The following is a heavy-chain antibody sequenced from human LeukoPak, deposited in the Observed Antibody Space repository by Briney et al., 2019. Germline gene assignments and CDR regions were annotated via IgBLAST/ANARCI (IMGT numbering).Heavy chain of an antibody. D-gene: IGHD2-2*01. CDR3: ARAQDGLVPAADYFDY. J-gene: IGHJ4*02. V-gene: IGHV4-61*02. Sequence: SETLSLTCTVSRGSISSGSYYWSWIRQPAGKGLEWIGRIYTSGSTNYNPSLKSRVTISVDTSKNQFSLKLSSVTAADTAVYYCARAQDGLVPAADYFDYWGQGTLVTVSS. CDR1: RGSISSGSYY. CDR2: IYTSGST.